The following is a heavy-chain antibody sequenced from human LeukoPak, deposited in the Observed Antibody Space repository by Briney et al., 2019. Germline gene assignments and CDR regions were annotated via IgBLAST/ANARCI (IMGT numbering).Heavy chain of an antibody. CDR2: IYYSGST. J-gene: IGHJ4*02. CDR3: ARVQSFFRGYSYGKYYFDY. D-gene: IGHD5-18*01. CDR1: GGSISSSSYY. Sequence: SETLSLTCTVSGGSISSSSYYWGWIRQPPGKGLEWIGSIYYSGSTYYNPSLKSRVTISVDTSKNQFSLKLSSVTAADTAVYYCARVQSFFRGYSYGKYYFDYWGQGTLVTVSS. V-gene: IGHV4-39*01.